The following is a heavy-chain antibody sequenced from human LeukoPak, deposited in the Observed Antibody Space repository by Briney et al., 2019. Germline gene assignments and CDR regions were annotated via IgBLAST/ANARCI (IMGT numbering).Heavy chain of an antibody. J-gene: IGHJ4*02. D-gene: IGHD3-22*01. CDR1: GYTFTSYG. CDR2: ISAYNGNT. Sequence: ASVKVSCKASGYTFTSYGISWVRQAPGHGLEWMGWISAYNGNTNYAQKLQGRVTMTTDTPTSTAYMELRSLRSDDTAVYYCAREVPYDSSRYYQPFDYWGQGTLVTVSS. CDR3: AREVPYDSSRYYQPFDY. V-gene: IGHV1-18*01.